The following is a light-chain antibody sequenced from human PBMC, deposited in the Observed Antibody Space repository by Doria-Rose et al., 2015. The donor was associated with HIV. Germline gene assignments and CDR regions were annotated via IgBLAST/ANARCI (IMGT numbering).Light chain of an antibody. CDR3: QQYYDTPS. CDR2: WAS. Sequence: DIRMTQSPESLGMSLGERATLNCKSNQSLLYTSKNYLAWYQQKPGQPPKLLIYWASTRQSGVPARFSGSGSGTDFTPTISSLEAEDVAVHYCQQYYDTPSFGPGTTVDIK. V-gene: IGKV4-1*01. CDR1: QSLLYTSKNY. J-gene: IGKJ3*01.